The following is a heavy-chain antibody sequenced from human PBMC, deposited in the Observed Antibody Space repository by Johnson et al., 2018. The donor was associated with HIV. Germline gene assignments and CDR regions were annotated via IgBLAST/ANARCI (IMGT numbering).Heavy chain of an antibody. J-gene: IGHJ3*01. CDR1: GFTFSSYA. V-gene: IGHV3-30*04. Sequence: QVQLVESGGGVVQPGRSLRLSCAASGFTFSSYAMHWVRQAPGKGLEWVAVISYDGSNKYYADSVKGRFTIPKTNSKNSLYLQMNSLRAEDTAFYYCAKDTEPGGGNYMAGTFDLWGQGTMVTVSS. D-gene: IGHD6-19*01. CDR2: ISYDGSNK. CDR3: AKDTEPGGGNYMAGTFDL.